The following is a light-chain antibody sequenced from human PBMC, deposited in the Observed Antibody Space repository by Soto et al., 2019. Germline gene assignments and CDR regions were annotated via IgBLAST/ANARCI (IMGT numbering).Light chain of an antibody. CDR3: CSYAGTTAV. J-gene: IGLJ1*01. CDR2: EVA. CDR1: SRDVGGFDW. Sequence: QSVLTQPPSASGSPGQSVTISCTGSSRDVGGFDWVSWYQQHPGKAPKLMIYEVAKRPSGVPDRFSGSKSGNTASLTVSGLQVEDEGYYDCCSYAGTTAVVGTGTTVTVL. V-gene: IGLV2-8*01.